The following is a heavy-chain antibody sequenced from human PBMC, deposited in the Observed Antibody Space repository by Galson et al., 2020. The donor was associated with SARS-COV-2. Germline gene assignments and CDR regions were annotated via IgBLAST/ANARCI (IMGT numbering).Heavy chain of an antibody. D-gene: IGHD2-2*01. J-gene: IGHJ5*02. CDR2: IYDSGST. CDR1: GGSISSGGYF. V-gene: IGHV4-31*03. CDR3: ASLPADEYHDYLYWFDP. Sequence: ASETLSLTCTVSGGSISSGGYFWTWIRQHPGKGLEWIGYIYDSGSTYYNPSLRSRLTISVDTSKNQFSLKLSSVTAADTAVYYCASLPADEYHDYLYWFDPWGQGTLVTVSS.